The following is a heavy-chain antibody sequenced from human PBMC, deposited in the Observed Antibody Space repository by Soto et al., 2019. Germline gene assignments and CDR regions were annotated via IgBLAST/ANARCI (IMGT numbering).Heavy chain of an antibody. CDR3: AKGGVPAAGYYYGMDV. D-gene: IGHD2-2*01. CDR2: ISWNSGSI. Sequence: EVQLVESGGGLVQPGRSLRLSCAASGFTFDDYAMHWVRQAPGKGLEWVSGISWNSGSIGYADSVKGRFTISRDNAKNSLYLQMNSLRAEDTALYYCAKGGVPAAGYYYGMDVWGQGTTVTVSS. J-gene: IGHJ6*02. V-gene: IGHV3-9*01. CDR1: GFTFDDYA.